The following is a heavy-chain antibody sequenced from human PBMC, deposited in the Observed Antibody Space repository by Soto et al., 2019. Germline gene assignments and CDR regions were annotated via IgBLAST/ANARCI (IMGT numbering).Heavy chain of an antibody. Sequence: ASVKVSCKASGGTFSSYTISWVRQAPGQGLEWMGRIIPILGIANYAQKFQGRVTITADKSTSTAYMELSSLRSEDTAVYYCARERGVVTAPYYFDYWGQGTLVTVSS. D-gene: IGHD2-2*01. J-gene: IGHJ4*02. CDR3: ARERGVVTAPYYFDY. CDR1: GGTFSSYT. V-gene: IGHV1-69*04. CDR2: IIPILGIA.